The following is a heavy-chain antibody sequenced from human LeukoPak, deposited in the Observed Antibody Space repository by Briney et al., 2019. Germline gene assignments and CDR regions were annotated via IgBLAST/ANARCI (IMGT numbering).Heavy chain of an antibody. Sequence: GGSLRLSCAASGFIFRSYSMNWVRQAPGKGLEWVAFISTSSDTISYSDSVKGRFTISRDNAKNSLYLQMNSLRAEDTAVYYCARDGAYAFDIWGQGTMVTVSS. J-gene: IGHJ3*02. V-gene: IGHV3-48*04. CDR2: ISTSSDTI. CDR3: ARDGAYAFDI. CDR1: GFIFRSYS.